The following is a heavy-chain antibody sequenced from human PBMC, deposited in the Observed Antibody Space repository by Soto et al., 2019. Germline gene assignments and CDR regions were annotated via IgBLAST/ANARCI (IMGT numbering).Heavy chain of an antibody. J-gene: IGHJ4*02. CDR3: AKDRASTMIVVSLYYFDY. V-gene: IGHV3-30*18. CDR2: ISYDGSNK. Sequence: EGSLRLSCAASGFTFSSYGMHWVRQAPGKGLEWVAVISYDGSNKYYADSVKGRFTISRDNSKNTLYLQMNSLRAEDTAVYYCAKDRASTMIVVSLYYFDYWGQGTLVRVAS. CDR1: GFTFSSYG. D-gene: IGHD3-22*01.